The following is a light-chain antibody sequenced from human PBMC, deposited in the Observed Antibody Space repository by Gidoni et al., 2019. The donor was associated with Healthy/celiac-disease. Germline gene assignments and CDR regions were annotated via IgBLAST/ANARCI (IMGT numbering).Light chain of an antibody. V-gene: IGKV1-5*03. Sequence: TLSPSTLSASVGDRVTITCRASQSISSWLAWYQQKPGKAPKLLIYKASSLESGVPSRFSGSGSGTEFTLTISSLQPDDFATYYCQQYNSYQGTFGQGTKVKSN. CDR2: KAS. CDR1: QSISSW. J-gene: IGKJ1*01. CDR3: QQYNSYQGT.